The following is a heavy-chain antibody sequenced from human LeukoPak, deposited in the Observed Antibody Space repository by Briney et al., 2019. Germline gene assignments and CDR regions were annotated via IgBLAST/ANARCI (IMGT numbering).Heavy chain of an antibody. CDR1: GGSFSGYY. V-gene: IGHV4-34*01. CDR3: ARGRRKYCSSTSCYKGIDY. Sequence: PSETLSLTCAVYGGSFSGYYWSWIRQPPGKGLEWIGEINHSGSTNYNPSLKSRVTISVDTSKNQFSLKLSSVTAADTAVCYCARGRRKYCSSTSCYKGIDYWGQGTLVTVSS. CDR2: INHSGST. D-gene: IGHD2-2*02. J-gene: IGHJ4*02.